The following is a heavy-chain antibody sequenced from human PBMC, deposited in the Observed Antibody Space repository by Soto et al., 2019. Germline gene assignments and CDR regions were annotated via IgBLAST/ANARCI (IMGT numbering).Heavy chain of an antibody. CDR3: ARGGLSRVGGPGGGMDV. CDR1: GGSISSSHW. D-gene: IGHD3-16*01. V-gene: IGHV4-4*02. Sequence: QVQLQESGPGLVKPSGTLSLTCAVSGGSISSSHWWSWVRQAPGKRLEWIGEVYLTGNTNYNPSRQGRATISVTKSKNQFPRRLSSVAGADTAVYYCARGGLSRVGGPGGGMDVWGLGTTVTVSS. J-gene: IGHJ6*02. CDR2: VYLTGNT.